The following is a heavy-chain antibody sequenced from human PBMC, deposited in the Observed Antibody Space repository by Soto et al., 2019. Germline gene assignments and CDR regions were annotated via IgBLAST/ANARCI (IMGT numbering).Heavy chain of an antibody. CDR1: GASIYNGSYF. J-gene: IGHJ4*02. D-gene: IGHD1-1*01. Sequence: QVQLQESGPGLVRPSQTLSLTCSVSGASIYNGSYFWSWIRQSPGKGLEWIGHIHNSVSPYNKPSLKCRVTISAATSTNQFSLALTSVTAADTAIYYCARGSTMEKVASWGQGILFTVSS. CDR3: ARGSTMEKVAS. CDR2: IHNSVSP. V-gene: IGHV4-30-4*01.